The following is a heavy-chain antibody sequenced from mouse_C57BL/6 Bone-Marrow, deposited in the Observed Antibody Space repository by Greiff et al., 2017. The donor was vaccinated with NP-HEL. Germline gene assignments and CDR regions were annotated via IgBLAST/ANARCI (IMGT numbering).Heavy chain of an antibody. CDR2: IDPENGDT. CDR3: TTFAGYYAMDY. D-gene: IGHD4-1*01. CDR1: GFNIKDDY. V-gene: IGHV14-4*01. J-gene: IGHJ4*01. Sequence: VQLKQSGAELVRPGASVKLSCTASGFNIKDDYMHWVKQRPEQGLEWIGWIDPENGDTESASKFQGKATITADTSSNTAYLQLSSLTSEDTAVYYCTTFAGYYAMDYWGQGTSVTVSS.